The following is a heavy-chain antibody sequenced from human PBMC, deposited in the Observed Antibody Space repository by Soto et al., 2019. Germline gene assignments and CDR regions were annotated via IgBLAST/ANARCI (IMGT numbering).Heavy chain of an antibody. CDR2: IKSKADGGTT. V-gene: IGHV3-15*07. CDR3: AKVMKDSSRYNWNDAADY. CDR1: GFTFSNAW. D-gene: IGHD1-20*01. Sequence: GGSLRLSCAASGFTFSNAWMNWVRQAPGKGLEWVGRIKSKADGGTTDYAAPVKGRFTISRDDSKNTLYLQMNSLKTEDTAVYYCAKVMKDSSRYNWNDAADYWGQGTLVTVSS. J-gene: IGHJ4*02.